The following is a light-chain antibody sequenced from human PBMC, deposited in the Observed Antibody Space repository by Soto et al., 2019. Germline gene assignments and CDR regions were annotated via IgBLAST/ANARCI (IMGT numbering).Light chain of an antibody. J-gene: IGLJ2*01. V-gene: IGLV2-14*01. CDR1: SSDVGGYNY. CDR3: SSYSRSRTRSVV. CDR2: DVS. Sequence: QSALTQPASVSGSPGQSITISCTGTSSDVGGYNYVSWYQQHPGKAPKLMIYDVSNRPSGVSNRFSGSKSGNTASLTISGLQAEDEDEYDYSSYSRSRTRSVVFGAGTKLTVL.